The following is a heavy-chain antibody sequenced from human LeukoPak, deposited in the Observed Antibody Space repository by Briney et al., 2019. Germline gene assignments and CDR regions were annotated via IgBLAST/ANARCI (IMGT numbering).Heavy chain of an antibody. CDR3: AKGPLNSADY. Sequence: GGSLTLSCAASGFPFSSYGMHWARQAPGKGLEWVAFIRYDGSNKYYADCVKGRFTISRDNSKNTLYLQMNSLRAEDTAVYYGAKGPLNSADYWGQGTLVTVAS. CDR2: IRYDGSNK. D-gene: IGHD1-1*01. J-gene: IGHJ4*02. CDR1: GFPFSSYG. V-gene: IGHV3-30*02.